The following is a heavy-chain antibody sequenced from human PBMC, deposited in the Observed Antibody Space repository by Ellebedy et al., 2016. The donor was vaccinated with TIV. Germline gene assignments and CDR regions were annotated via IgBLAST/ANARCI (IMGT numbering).Heavy chain of an antibody. V-gene: IGHV3-7*01. CDR1: GFTFSSYW. D-gene: IGHD2/OR15-2a*01. Sequence: GGSLRLSXAASGFTFSSYWMSWVRQAPGKGLEWVANIKQDGSEKYYVDSVKGRFTISRDNAKNSLYLQMNSLRAEDTDVDYCARVWTRISRAPYFDYWGQGTLVTVSS. J-gene: IGHJ4*02. CDR3: ARVWTRISRAPYFDY. CDR2: IKQDGSEK.